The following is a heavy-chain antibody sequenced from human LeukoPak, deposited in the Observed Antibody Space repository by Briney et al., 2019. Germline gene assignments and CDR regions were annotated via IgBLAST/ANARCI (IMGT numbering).Heavy chain of an antibody. V-gene: IGHV3-23*01. Sequence: GGSLRLSCAGYGFPFSIYGMNWVRQAPGKGLEWVSGISPGGGPTYYADSVKGRYTISRDDSKNTLYLQMNNLRAEDTAVYYCAKEREYCSGGSCYSGSPFDYWGQGTLVTVSS. CDR2: ISPGGGPT. J-gene: IGHJ4*02. D-gene: IGHD2-15*01. CDR1: GFPFSIYG. CDR3: AKEREYCSGGSCYSGSPFDY.